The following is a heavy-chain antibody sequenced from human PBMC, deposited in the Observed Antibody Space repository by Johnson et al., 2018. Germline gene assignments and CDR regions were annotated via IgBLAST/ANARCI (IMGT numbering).Heavy chain of an antibody. CDR1: GFTFSNYV. CDR3: AKGPNPLRITIFGLITPLHD. CDR2: ISYDGSNR. Sequence: QLVESGGGVVQPGRSLRLSCAASGFTFSNYVMHWVRQAPGKGLEWVSVISYDGSNRFYADSVKGRFTVSRDNSKKTLYLQMNSLRAGDTAVYYCAKGPNPLRITIFGLITPLHDWGQGALVTVSS. J-gene: IGHJ4*02. D-gene: IGHD3-3*01. V-gene: IGHV3-30*18.